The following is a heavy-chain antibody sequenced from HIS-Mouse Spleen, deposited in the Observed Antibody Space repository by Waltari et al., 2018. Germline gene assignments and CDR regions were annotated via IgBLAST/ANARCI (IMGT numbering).Heavy chain of an antibody. CDR3: ARKRTASGWFDP. Sequence: QLQLQESGPGLVKPSETLSLTCTVPGGSISSSSYYWGWIRQPPGKGLEWIGSIYYSGRTYYNPSLKSRVTISVDTSKNQFSLKLSSVTAADTAVYYCARKRTASGWFDPWGQGTLVTVSS. V-gene: IGHV4-39*01. J-gene: IGHJ5*02. D-gene: IGHD2-21*02. CDR2: IYYSGRT. CDR1: GGSISSSSYY.